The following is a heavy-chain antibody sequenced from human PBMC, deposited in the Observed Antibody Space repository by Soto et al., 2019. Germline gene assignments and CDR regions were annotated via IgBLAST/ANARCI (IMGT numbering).Heavy chain of an antibody. J-gene: IGHJ6*02. CDR3: ARGATVTQYYYYYGMDV. Sequence: QVQLVQSGAEVKKPGASVKVSCKASGYTFTGYYMHWVRQAPGQGLEWMGWINPNSGGTNYAQKFQGWVTMTRDTPISTAYMELSRLRSDDTAVYYCARGATVTQYYYYYGMDVWGQGTTVTVSS. D-gene: IGHD4-17*01. CDR1: GYTFTGYY. CDR2: INPNSGGT. V-gene: IGHV1-2*04.